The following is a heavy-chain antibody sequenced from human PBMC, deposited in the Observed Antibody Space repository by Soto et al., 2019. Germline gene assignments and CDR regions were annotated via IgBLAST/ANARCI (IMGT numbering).Heavy chain of an antibody. CDR1: GYTYTSYF. D-gene: IGHD6-13*01. V-gene: IGHV1-46*01. CDR3: ARGEKQMCYDYYVLDV. J-gene: IGHJ6*03. Sequence: VKLYRKASGYTYTSYFMRCVLQKNEQGLEWQGIINPSGGSTSYAQKFQGRVTMTRDTSTSTVYMELSSLRSEDTAVYYCARGEKQMCYDYYVLDVWGKGST. CDR2: INPSGGST.